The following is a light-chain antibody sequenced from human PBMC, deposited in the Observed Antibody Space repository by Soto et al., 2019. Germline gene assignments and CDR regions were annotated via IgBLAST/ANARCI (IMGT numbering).Light chain of an antibody. CDR3: QYYNNWLAT. CDR2: AAS. J-gene: IGKJ4*01. CDR1: QSFRGL. Sequence: EVVLTQSPVTLSLSPGERATLSCRASQSFRGLLAWYQQKPGQAPRLLIYAASTRATGVSARFSGSGSGTEFTLTISSLQSEDFTIYYCQYYNNWLATFGGGTKVDIK. V-gene: IGKV3-15*01.